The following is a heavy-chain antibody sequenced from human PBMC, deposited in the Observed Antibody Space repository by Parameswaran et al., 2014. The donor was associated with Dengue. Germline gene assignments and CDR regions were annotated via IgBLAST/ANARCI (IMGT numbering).Heavy chain of an antibody. D-gene: IGHD6-13*01. CDR3: ASPQEGIFDY. J-gene: IGHJ4*02. Sequence: VRQAPGKGLEWIGSIYYSGSTYYNPSLKSRVTISVDTSKNQFSLKLSSVTAADTAVYYCASPQEGIFDYWGQGTLVTVSS. V-gene: IGHV4-39*01. CDR2: IYYSGST.